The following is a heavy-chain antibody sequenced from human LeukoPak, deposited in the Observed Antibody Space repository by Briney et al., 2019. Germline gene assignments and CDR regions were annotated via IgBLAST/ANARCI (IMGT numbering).Heavy chain of an antibody. CDR2: IYHTGST. CDR3: ARAGWIITRGIDY. V-gene: IGHV4-38-2*01. J-gene: IGHJ4*02. CDR1: GYSISRGYY. Sequence: PSETLSLTCGVSGYSISRGYYWAWIRQPPGKGLEWIGTIYHTGSTYYTPSLGSRVTISVDTSKNDFSLNLNSVTAADTAVYYCARAGWIITRGIDYWGQGALVTVSS. D-gene: IGHD2-2*03.